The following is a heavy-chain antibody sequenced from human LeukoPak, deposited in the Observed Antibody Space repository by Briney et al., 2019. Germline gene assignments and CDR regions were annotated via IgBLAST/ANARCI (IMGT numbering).Heavy chain of an antibody. CDR3: AKAEYSSSSGPDY. CDR1: GFTFDDYA. CDR2: ISWNSGSI. V-gene: IGHV3-9*01. J-gene: IGHJ4*02. Sequence: GGSLRLSCAASGFTFDDYAVHWVRQAPGKGLEWVSGISWNSGSIGYADSVKGRFTISRDNAKNSLYLQMNSLRAEDTALYYCAKAEYSSSSGPDYWGQGTLVTVSS. D-gene: IGHD6-6*01.